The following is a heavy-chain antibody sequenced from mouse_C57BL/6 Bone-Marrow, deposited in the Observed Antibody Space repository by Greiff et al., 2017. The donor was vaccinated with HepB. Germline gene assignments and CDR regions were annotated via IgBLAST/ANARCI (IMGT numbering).Heavy chain of an antibody. V-gene: IGHV5-16*01. Sequence: DVKLVESEGGLVQPGSSMKLSCTASGFTFSDYYMAWVRQVPEKGLEWVANINYDGSSTYYLDSLKSRFIISRDNAKNILYLQMSSLKSEDTATYYCARVRYSNYAMDYWGQGTSVTVSS. CDR1: GFTFSDYY. CDR2: INYDGSST. CDR3: ARVRYSNYAMDY. J-gene: IGHJ4*01. D-gene: IGHD2-5*01.